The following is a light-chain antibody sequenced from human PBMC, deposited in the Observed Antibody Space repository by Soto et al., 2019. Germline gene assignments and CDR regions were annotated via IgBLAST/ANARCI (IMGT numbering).Light chain of an antibody. J-gene: IGKJ1*01. Sequence: AIQMTQSPSSLSASVGDIVTIICRASQGIRHDLGWYQQRPGKAPKLLIYATSNLQSGVPSRFSGSGSGTDFTLTISSLQPEDFATYYCLQDYSYPRTFGQGTKVEIK. V-gene: IGKV1-6*01. CDR1: QGIRHD. CDR2: ATS. CDR3: LQDYSYPRT.